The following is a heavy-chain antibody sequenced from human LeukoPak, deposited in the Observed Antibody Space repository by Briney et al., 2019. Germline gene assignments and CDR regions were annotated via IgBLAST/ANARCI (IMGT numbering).Heavy chain of an antibody. D-gene: IGHD3-9*01. Sequence: GGSLRLSCAASGFTFDDYAMHWVRHAPGKGLEWVSGISWNSGSIGYADSVKGRFTISRDNAKNSLYLQMNSLRAEDTALYYCAKDYDILTGPFDYWGRGTLVTVSS. CDR3: AKDYDILTGPFDY. V-gene: IGHV3-9*01. CDR1: GFTFDDYA. CDR2: ISWNSGSI. J-gene: IGHJ4*02.